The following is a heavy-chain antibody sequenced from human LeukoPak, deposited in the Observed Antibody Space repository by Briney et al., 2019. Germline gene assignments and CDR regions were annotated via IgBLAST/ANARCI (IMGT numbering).Heavy chain of an antibody. CDR3: AKDPYYYDSSGYYYPDY. CDR1: GFTFDDYA. Sequence: GGSLRLSCAASGFTFDDYAMHWVRQAPGKGLEWVSLISGDGGSTYYADSVKGRFTISRDNSKNSLYLQMNSLRTEDTALYYCAKDPYYYDSSGYYYPDYSSQGTLVTVSS. D-gene: IGHD3-22*01. CDR2: ISGDGGST. J-gene: IGHJ4*02. V-gene: IGHV3-43*02.